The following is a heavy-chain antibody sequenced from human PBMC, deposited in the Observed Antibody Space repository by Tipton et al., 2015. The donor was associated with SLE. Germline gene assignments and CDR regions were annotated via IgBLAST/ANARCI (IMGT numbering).Heavy chain of an antibody. V-gene: IGHV4-39*07. CDR2: IYYSGST. J-gene: IGHJ6*03. D-gene: IGHD2-2*01. CDR3: ARGRYCSSTSCFSRYYYYYMDV. Sequence: TLSLTCTVSGGSISSSSYYWGWIRQPPGKGLEWIGSIYYSGSTYYNPSLKSRVTISVDTSKNQFSLKLSSVTAADTAVYYCARGRYCSSTSCFSRYYYYYMDVWGKGTTVTVSS. CDR1: GGSISSSSYY.